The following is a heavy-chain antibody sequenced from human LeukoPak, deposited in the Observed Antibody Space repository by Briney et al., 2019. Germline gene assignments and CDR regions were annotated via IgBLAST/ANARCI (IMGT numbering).Heavy chain of an antibody. Sequence: ASVKVSCKASGYTFTSYYIHWVRQAPGQGLEWMGIINPSGDSTSYAQKFQGGVTTTRDTSTSTVYMELSSPRSEDTAVYYCARASGSGDYRGYFDYWGQGSLVTVSS. CDR1: GYTFTSYY. CDR3: ARASGSGDYRGYFDY. V-gene: IGHV1-46*01. CDR2: INPSGDST. D-gene: IGHD4-17*01. J-gene: IGHJ4*02.